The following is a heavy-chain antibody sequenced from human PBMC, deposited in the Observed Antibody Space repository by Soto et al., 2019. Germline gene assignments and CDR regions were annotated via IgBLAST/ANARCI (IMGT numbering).Heavy chain of an antibody. V-gene: IGHV4-34*01. CDR2: IDQSGST. CDR3: ATLPPRIVVVFTEMPT. CDR1: GGSFSGYY. Sequence: SETLSLTCAVYGGSFSGYYWNWLRQPPGEGLEWIGKIDQSGSTNYNPSLKSRVTMSVDTSRSQFSLKLTSVTAADTAVYYCATLPPRIVVVFTEMPTWGQGILVTVSS. D-gene: IGHD2-21*01. J-gene: IGHJ5*02.